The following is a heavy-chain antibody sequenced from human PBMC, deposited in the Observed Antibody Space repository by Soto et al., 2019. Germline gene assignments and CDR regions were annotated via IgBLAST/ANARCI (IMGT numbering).Heavy chain of an antibody. D-gene: IGHD3-10*01. CDR2: MNPNSGNT. CDR3: ARNGFEWCGELSPDGYYYYYMDV. CDR1: GYTFTSYD. V-gene: IGHV1-8*01. J-gene: IGHJ6*03. Sequence: QVQLVQSGAEVKKPGASVKVSCKASGYTFTSYDINWVRQATGQGLEWMGWMNPNSGNTGYAQKFQGRVTMTRNTSISTAYMELSSLRSEDTAVYYCARNGFEWCGELSPDGYYYYYMDVWGKGTTVTVSS.